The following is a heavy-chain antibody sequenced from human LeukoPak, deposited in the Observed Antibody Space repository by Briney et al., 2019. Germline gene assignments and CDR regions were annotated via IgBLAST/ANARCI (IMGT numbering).Heavy chain of an antibody. Sequence: GGSLRLFCAASGFTFSSYAMSWVRQAPGKGLEWVSAISASGGSTYYADSVKGRFTISRDNSKNTLYLQMNSLRAEDTAVYYCASGRFLEPTYGMDVWGQGTTVTVSS. D-gene: IGHD3-3*01. J-gene: IGHJ6*02. CDR1: GFTFSSYA. CDR2: ISASGGST. V-gene: IGHV3-23*01. CDR3: ASGRFLEPTYGMDV.